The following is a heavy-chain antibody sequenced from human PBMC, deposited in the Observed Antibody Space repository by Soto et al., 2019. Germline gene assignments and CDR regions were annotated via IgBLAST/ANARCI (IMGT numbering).Heavy chain of an antibody. D-gene: IGHD6-25*01. CDR3: ARSRLQREGDY. V-gene: IGHV4-39*01. J-gene: IGHJ4*02. CDR2: IYYSGST. CDR1: GGSISSSSYY. Sequence: QLQLQESGPGLVKPSETLSLTCTVSGGSISSSSYYWGWIRQPPGKGLEWIGSIYYSGSTYYNPSLKSRVSISVDTSKNQFSLKLSSVTAADTAVYYCARSRLQREGDYWGQGTLVTDSS.